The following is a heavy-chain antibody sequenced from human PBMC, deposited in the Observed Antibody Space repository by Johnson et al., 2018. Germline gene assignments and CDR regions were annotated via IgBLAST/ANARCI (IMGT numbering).Heavy chain of an antibody. CDR2: IRSTANSYAT. CDR3: RSYLEWLPPPMDV. D-gene: IGHD3-3*01. CDR1: GFTFSGSA. J-gene: IGHJ6*03. Sequence: VQLVESGGGLVQPGGSRKLSCAASGFTFSGSAMHWVRQASGKGLEWVSRIRSTANSYATAYAASVKGRLTISREGSKNTAYLQMNSLKPEDPAGYYRRSYLEWLPPPMDVWGKGTTVTVSS. V-gene: IGHV3-73*01.